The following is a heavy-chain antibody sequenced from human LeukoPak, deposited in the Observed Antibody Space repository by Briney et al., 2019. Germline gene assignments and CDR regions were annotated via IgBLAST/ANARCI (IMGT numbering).Heavy chain of an antibody. CDR2: IYYSGST. CDR3: AGGRENYYDSSGYLGHAAFDI. D-gene: IGHD3-22*01. V-gene: IGHV4-39*01. CDR1: GGSISSSSYY. Sequence: PSETLSLTCTVSGGSISSSSYYWGWIRQPPGKGLEWIGSIYYSGSTYYNPSLKSRVTISVDTSKNQFSLKLSSVTAADTAVYYCAGGRENYYDSSGYLGHAAFDIWGQGTMVTVTS. J-gene: IGHJ3*02.